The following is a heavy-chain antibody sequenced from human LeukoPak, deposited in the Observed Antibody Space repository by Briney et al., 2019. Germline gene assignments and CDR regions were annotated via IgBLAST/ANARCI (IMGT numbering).Heavy chain of an antibody. V-gene: IGHV1-18*01. Sequence: ASVKVSCKASGYTFISYGISWVRQAPGQGLEWMGWISVYNGNTNYAQKSQDRVTMTTATSTTTAYMELRSMRSDDTAVYYCAIDPPGSCTSCCSGEFDPWGQGTLVTVSS. J-gene: IGHJ5*02. CDR2: ISVYNGNT. D-gene: IGHD2-2*01. CDR1: GYTFISYG. CDR3: AIDPPGSCTSCCSGEFDP.